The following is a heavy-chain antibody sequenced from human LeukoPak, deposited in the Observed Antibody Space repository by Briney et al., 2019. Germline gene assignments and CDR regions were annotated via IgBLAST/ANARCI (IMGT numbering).Heavy chain of an antibody. Sequence: ASVKVSCKASGYTFTGYYMHWVRQAPGQGLEWMGWINPNSGGTNYAQKFQGRVTVTRDTSISTAYMELGRLRYDDTAVYYCARDGYCSSTSCSGVPKIWGQGTLVTVSS. CDR1: GYTFTGYY. D-gene: IGHD2-2*03. CDR3: ARDGYCSSTSCSGVPKI. J-gene: IGHJ4*02. V-gene: IGHV1-2*02. CDR2: INPNSGGT.